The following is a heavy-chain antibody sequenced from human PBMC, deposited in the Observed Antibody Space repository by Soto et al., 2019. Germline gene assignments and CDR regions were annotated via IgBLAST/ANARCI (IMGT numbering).Heavy chain of an antibody. Sequence: SVKVSCKACGYTFTRRGLSWLQQAPGQGIEWMGWISAYNGNTNYAQKLKGRVTMTTDTPPSPAYMELRSLRSDDPAVYYCARDAVTPVELFDYWGQGPLVTVSS. CDR3: ARDAVTPVELFDY. CDR1: GYTFTRRG. V-gene: IGHV1-18*01. CDR2: ISAYNGNT. D-gene: IGHD4-17*01. J-gene: IGHJ4*02.